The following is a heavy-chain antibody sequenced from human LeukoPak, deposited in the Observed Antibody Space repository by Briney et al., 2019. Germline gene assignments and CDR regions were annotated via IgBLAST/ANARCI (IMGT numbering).Heavy chain of an antibody. CDR2: IYYSGST. CDR1: GVSISSGGYY. V-gene: IGHV4-31*03. Sequence: TASQTLSLTCTVSGVSISSGGYYWSWIRQHPGKGLEWIGYIYYSGSTYYNPSLKSRVTISVDTSKNQFSLKLSSVTAADTAVYYCAREDGYGGPFDYWGQGTLVTVSS. D-gene: IGHD4-23*01. CDR3: AREDGYGGPFDY. J-gene: IGHJ4*02.